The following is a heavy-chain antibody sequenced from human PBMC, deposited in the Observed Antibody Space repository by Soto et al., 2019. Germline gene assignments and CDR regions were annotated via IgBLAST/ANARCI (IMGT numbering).Heavy chain of an antibody. V-gene: IGHV3-9*01. CDR2: ISWNSGSI. Sequence: SLRLSCAASGFTFDDYAMHWVRQAPGKGLEWVSGISWNSGSIGYADSVKGRFTISRDNAKNSLYLQMNSLRAEDTALYYCAKGQGFGELLGYYFDYWGQGTLVTVSS. D-gene: IGHD3-10*01. CDR1: GFTFDDYA. J-gene: IGHJ4*02. CDR3: AKGQGFGELLGYYFDY.